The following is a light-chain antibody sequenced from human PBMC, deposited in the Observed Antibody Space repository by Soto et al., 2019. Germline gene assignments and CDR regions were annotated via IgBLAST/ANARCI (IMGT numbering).Light chain of an antibody. CDR2: DVS. CDR1: SSDVGGYNY. CDR3: SSYAGSNNVV. Sequence: QSALTQPPSASGSPGQSVTISCTGTSSDVGGYNYASWYQQHPGKAPKLMIYDVSKRPSGVPDRFSGSKSGNTASLTVSGLQAEDEADYYCSSYAGSNNVVFGGGTKLTVL. J-gene: IGLJ2*01. V-gene: IGLV2-8*01.